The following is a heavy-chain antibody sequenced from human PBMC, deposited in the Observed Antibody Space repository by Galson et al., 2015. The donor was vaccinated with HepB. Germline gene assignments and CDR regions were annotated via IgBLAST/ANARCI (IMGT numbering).Heavy chain of an antibody. D-gene: IGHD6-19*01. CDR1: RGTFSTFA. J-gene: IGHJ3*01. CDR2: IVPLFGIA. V-gene: IGHV1-69*10. CDR3: VREWLGSHGENSGVFDV. Sequence: SVKVSCQAFRGTFSTFAISWVRQAPGPGLEWMGGIVPLFGIANYTPDFQGRLTINADKFTSTAYMELNSLRSDDTALYYCVREWLGSHGENSGVFDVWGQGTVVTVSS.